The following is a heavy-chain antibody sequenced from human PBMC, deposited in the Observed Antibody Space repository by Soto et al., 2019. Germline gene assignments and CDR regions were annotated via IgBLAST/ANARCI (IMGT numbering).Heavy chain of an antibody. CDR1: GFTFSSYS. CDR2: ISSRSSYI. J-gene: IGHJ3*02. V-gene: IGHV3-21*01. Sequence: EVQLVESGGGLVKPGGSLRLSCAASGFTFSSYSMNWVRQAPGKGLEWVSSISSRSSYIYYADSVKGRFTISRDNAKNSLYLQMNSLRAEDPAVYYCARVSWQLGLDAFDIWGQGTMVTVSS. D-gene: IGHD6-6*01. CDR3: ARVSWQLGLDAFDI.